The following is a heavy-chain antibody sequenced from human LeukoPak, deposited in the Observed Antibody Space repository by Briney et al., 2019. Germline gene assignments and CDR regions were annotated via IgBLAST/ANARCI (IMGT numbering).Heavy chain of an antibody. CDR3: TKVATTETVSNFYYYYGMDV. V-gene: IGHV3-23*01. Sequence: GGSLRLSCAASGFTFSSYAMSWVRQAPGKGLEWVSAISGSGGSTYYADSVKGRFTISRDNSKNTLYLQMNSLRAEDTAVYYCTKVATTETVSNFYYYYGMDVWGQGTTVTVSS. D-gene: IGHD4-17*01. CDR1: GFTFSSYA. CDR2: ISGSGGST. J-gene: IGHJ6*02.